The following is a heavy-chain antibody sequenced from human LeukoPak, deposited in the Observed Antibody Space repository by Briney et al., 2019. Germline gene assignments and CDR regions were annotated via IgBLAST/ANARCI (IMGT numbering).Heavy chain of an antibody. V-gene: IGHV4-34*01. CDR3: VRDWEGFNFDI. J-gene: IGHJ3*02. D-gene: IGHD1-26*01. CDR1: GGSFSGYY. CDR2: INHSGST. Sequence: ASETLSLTAAGYGGSFSGYYWSGNRQPPSQGLEWTGEINHSGSTNYNPSLKSRVTISVDTSKNQFSLKMNSVTAADTAVYYCVRDWEGFNFDIWGQGTMVTVSS.